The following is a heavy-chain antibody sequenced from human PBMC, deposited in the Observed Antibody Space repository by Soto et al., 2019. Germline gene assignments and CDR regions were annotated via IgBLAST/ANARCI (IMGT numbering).Heavy chain of an antibody. V-gene: IGHV3-33*01. D-gene: IGHD4-17*01. CDR3: ARDVRAGYGDYAPHWFDP. J-gene: IGHJ5*02. CDR1: GFTFSSYG. Sequence: PGGSLRLSCAASGFTFSSYGMHWVRQAPGKGLEWVAVIWYDGSNKYYADSVKGRFTISRDNYKNTLYLQMNSLRAEDTAVYYCARDVRAGYGDYAPHWFDPWGQGTLVTVSS. CDR2: IWYDGSNK.